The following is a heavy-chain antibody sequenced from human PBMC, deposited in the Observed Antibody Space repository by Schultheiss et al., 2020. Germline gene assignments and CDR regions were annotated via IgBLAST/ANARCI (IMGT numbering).Heavy chain of an antibody. Sequence: GGSLRLSCAASGFTFSSYSMNWVRQAPGKGLEYVSAISSNGGSTYYADSVKGRFTISRDNSKNTLYLEMNSLRTEDTAVYYCARDSQYSSGWHEDYYGMDVWGQGTTVTVSS. CDR1: GFTFSSYS. CDR3: ARDSQYSSGWHEDYYGMDV. CDR2: ISSNGGST. V-gene: IGHV3-64*04. J-gene: IGHJ6*02. D-gene: IGHD6-19*01.